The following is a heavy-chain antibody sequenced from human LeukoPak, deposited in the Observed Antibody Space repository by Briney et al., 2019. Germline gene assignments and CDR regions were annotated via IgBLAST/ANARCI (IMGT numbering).Heavy chain of an antibody. CDR3: ARDTPVGYSYGNTDDAFDN. Sequence: SEALSLTCTVSGGSISSYYWSWIRQPAGKGLEWIGRIYTSGSTNYNPSLKSRVTMSVDTSKNQFSLKLSFVTAADTAVYYCARDTPVGYSYGNTDDAFDNWGQGTMVTVSS. CDR2: IYTSGST. D-gene: IGHD5-18*01. CDR1: GGSISSYY. V-gene: IGHV4-4*07. J-gene: IGHJ3*02.